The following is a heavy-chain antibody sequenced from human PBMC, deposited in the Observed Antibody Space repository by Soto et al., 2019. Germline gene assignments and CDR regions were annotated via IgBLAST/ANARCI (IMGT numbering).Heavy chain of an antibody. CDR3: AKRHTHGHGSGPTCNFDY. CDR1: GFTFGAYA. Sequence: EVQLLESGGGLVQPGGSLRLSCAASGFTFGAYAMTWVRQAPGKGLEWLSTISGIGDRIYYADSVRGRFTISRDNSKNIVYLQMNSLRAEDTAVFCGAKRHTHGHGSGPTCNFDYWGQGTLVTVSS. J-gene: IGHJ4*02. CDR2: ISGIGDRI. D-gene: IGHD2-15*01. V-gene: IGHV3-23*01.